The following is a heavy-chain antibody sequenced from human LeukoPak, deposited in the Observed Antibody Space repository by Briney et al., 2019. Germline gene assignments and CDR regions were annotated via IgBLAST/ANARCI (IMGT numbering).Heavy chain of an antibody. CDR1: GFTFSSYG. CDR2: ISYDGSNK. V-gene: IGHV3-30*18. J-gene: IGHJ6*02. CDR3: AKEYNWILYYYGMDV. D-gene: IGHD1-20*01. Sequence: GRSLRLSCAASGFTFSSYGMHWVRQAPGKGLEWVAVISYDGSNKYYADSVKGRFTISRDNSKNTLYLQMNSLRAEDTAVYYCAKEYNWILYYYGMDVWGQGTTVTVSS.